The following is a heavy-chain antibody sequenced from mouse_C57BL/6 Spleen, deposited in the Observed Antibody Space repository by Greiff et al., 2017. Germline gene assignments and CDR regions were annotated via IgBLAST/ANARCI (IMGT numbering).Heavy chain of an antibody. CDR1: GYTFTSYD. Sequence: QVQLKQSGPELVKPGASVKLSCKASGYTFTSYDINWVQQRPGQGLEWIGWIYPRDGSTKYNEKFKGKATLTVDTSSSTAYMELHSLTSEDSAVYFCARSIYYDYLYYFDYWGQGTTLTVSS. CDR2: IYPRDGST. J-gene: IGHJ2*01. V-gene: IGHV1-85*01. CDR3: ARSIYYDYLYYFDY. D-gene: IGHD2-4*01.